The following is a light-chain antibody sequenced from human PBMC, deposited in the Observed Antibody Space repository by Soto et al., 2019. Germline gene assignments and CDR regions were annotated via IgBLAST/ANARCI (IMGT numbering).Light chain of an antibody. V-gene: IGKV1-5*01. CDR1: QSISSW. CDR3: QQYNSYWT. CDR2: DAS. Sequence: DIQMTQSPSTLSAPVGDRVTITCRASQSISSWLAWYQQKPGKAPKLLIYDASSLESGVPSRLSGSGSGTEFTLTISSLQPDDFATYYCQQYNSYWTFGQGTKV. J-gene: IGKJ1*01.